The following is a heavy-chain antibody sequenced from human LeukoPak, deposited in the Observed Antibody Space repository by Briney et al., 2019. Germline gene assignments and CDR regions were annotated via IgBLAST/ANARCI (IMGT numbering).Heavy chain of an antibody. D-gene: IGHD5-18*01. CDR1: GYTLTELS. Sequence: ASVKVSCTVSGYTLTELSMHWVRQAPGKGLEWMGGFDPEDGETIYAQKFQGRVTMTEDTSTDTAYMELSSLRSEDTAVYYCATARGYSYGLNVQYWGQGTLVTVSS. CDR2: FDPEDGET. J-gene: IGHJ4*02. V-gene: IGHV1-24*01. CDR3: ATARGYSYGLNVQY.